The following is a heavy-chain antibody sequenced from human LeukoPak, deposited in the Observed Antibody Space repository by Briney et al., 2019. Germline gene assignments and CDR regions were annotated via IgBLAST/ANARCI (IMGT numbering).Heavy chain of an antibody. J-gene: IGHJ4*02. V-gene: IGHV4-59*01. CDR1: GGSISSYY. D-gene: IGHD3-22*01. CDR3: ARARYYYDSSGSYYFDY. CDR2: IYYSGST. Sequence: PSETLSLTCTVSGGSISSYYWSWIRQPPGKGLEWIGYIYYSGSTNYNPSLKSRVTISVDTSKNQFSLKLSSVTAADTAVYYCARARYYYDSSGSYYFDYWDQGTLVTVSS.